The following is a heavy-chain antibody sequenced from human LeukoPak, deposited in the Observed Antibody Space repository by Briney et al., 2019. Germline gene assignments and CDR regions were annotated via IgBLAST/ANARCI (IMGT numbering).Heavy chain of an antibody. CDR3: AKTFLTAYDTYFYYYGLDV. D-gene: IGHD3-9*01. J-gene: IGHJ6*02. Sequence: SVKVSCKASGDTFSSYVISWVRQAPGQGLEWMGGTNPVFGTAHYAQKFQDRVTITADESTSTAYMELSSLRSEDTAVYYCAKTFLTAYDTYFYYYGLDVWGQGTPVTVSS. V-gene: IGHV1-69*13. CDR2: TNPVFGTA. CDR1: GDTFSSYV.